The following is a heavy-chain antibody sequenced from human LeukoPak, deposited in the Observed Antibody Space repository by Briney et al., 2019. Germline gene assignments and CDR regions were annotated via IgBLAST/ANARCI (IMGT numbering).Heavy chain of an antibody. CDR1: GFTFGSYG. V-gene: IGHV3-33*01. CDR2: IWYDGSNK. J-gene: IGHJ6*03. D-gene: IGHD3-3*01. Sequence: GRSLRLSCAASGFTFGSYGMHWVRQAPGKGLEWVAVIWYDGSNKYYADSVKGRFTISRDNSKNTLYLQMNSLRAEDTAVYYCARDNYDFWSGYYKYYYYYMDVWGKGTTVTVSS. CDR3: ARDNYDFWSGYYKYYYYYMDV.